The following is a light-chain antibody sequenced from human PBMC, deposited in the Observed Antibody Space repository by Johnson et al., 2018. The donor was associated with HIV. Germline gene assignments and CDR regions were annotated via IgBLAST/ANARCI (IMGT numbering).Light chain of an antibody. CDR1: SSNIGNNY. CDR3: GTWASSLSAGV. J-gene: IGLJ1*01. V-gene: IGLV1-51*02. CDR2: ENN. Sequence: SVLTQQSSVFVALGQKVTISCSGSSSNIGNNYVSWYQQLPGTAPKLLIYENNKRPSGIPDRFSGSKSGTSATLGIPGLQPGDEADYYCGTWASSLSAGVFGTGTKVTVL.